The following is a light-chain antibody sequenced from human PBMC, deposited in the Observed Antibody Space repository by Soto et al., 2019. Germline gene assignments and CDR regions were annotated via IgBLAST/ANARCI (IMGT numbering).Light chain of an antibody. V-gene: IGLV1-51*01. CDR1: SSNIGAGYD. Sequence: QSVLAQPPSVSGAPGQRVTISCTGSSSNIGAGYDVHWYQQQPGTAPKLLIYDDDKRPSGIPDRFSGSKSGTSATLGIIGFQTGDEADYYCGSWDSSLSAYVFGTGTKVTVL. J-gene: IGLJ1*01. CDR3: GSWDSSLSAYV. CDR2: DDD.